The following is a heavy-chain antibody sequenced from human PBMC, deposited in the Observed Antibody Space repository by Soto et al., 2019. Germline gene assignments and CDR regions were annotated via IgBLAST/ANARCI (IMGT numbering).Heavy chain of an antibody. D-gene: IGHD6-13*01. CDR1: GYTFTSYG. J-gene: IGHJ4*02. V-gene: IGHV1-18*01. CDR2: ISAYNGNT. Sequence: QVQLVQSGAEVKKPGASVKVSCKASGYTFTSYGISWVRQAPGQGLEWMGWISAYNGNTKYVQKFQGRVTMTTDTSTSTAYMALRSLISDDTAVYYCARDAAAGLNVYWGQGTLVTVSS. CDR3: ARDAAAGLNVY.